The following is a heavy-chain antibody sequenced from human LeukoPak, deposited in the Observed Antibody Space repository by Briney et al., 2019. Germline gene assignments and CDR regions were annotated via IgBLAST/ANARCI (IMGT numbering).Heavy chain of an antibody. D-gene: IGHD5-12*01. CDR1: GFTLSSYW. CDR3: ARVWLPG. J-gene: IGHJ4*02. V-gene: IGHV3-74*01. Sequence: GGSLRLSCEASGFTLSSYWMHWVRQVRGKGLVWVSRINSDGIITNYADSVKGRFTISRDNAKNTLYLQMNSLRVEDTAVYYCARVWLPGWGQGTLVTVSS. CDR2: INSDGIIT.